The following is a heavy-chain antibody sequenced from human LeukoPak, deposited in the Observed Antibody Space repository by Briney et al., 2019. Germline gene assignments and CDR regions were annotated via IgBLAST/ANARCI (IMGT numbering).Heavy chain of an antibody. J-gene: IGHJ3*02. Sequence: PGGSLRLSCAGSGFTFSTYSMNWVRQAPGKGLEWVSSITSSNNYIYYADSMKGRFTISRDNAKNSLYLQMNSLRAEDMALYYCAKDFKSSPSFAFDIWGQGTMVTVSS. CDR3: AKDFKSSPSFAFDI. CDR1: GFTFSTYS. V-gene: IGHV3-21*04. D-gene: IGHD6-13*01. CDR2: ITSSNNYI.